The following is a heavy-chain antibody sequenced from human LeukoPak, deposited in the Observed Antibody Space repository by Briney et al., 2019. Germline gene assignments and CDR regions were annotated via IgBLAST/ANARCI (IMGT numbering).Heavy chain of an antibody. Sequence: SETLSLACAVYGASFRASYWTWIRHPPGKGLEWIGEINHRGNTNYNPSLKSRVTISVDTSKNQFSLKLSSVTAADTAMYYCAGDQDFALWGRGTLVTVSS. V-gene: IGHV4-34*01. J-gene: IGHJ2*01. CDR3: AGDQDFAL. CDR2: INHRGNT. D-gene: IGHD3-10*01. CDR1: GASFRASY.